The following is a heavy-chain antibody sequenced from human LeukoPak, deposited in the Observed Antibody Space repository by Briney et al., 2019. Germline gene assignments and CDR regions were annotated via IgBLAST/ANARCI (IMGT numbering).Heavy chain of an antibody. J-gene: IGHJ4*02. V-gene: IGHV3-21*01. Sequence: GGSLRLSCAASGFTFSNYEMQWVRQAPGKGLEGVSAMSSSSSEIYYADSIKGGFTISRENAEKSPYLQMNSLRAGERAVYFCARGEEKATITALDSWGQGTLVTVSS. CDR3: ARGEEKATITALDS. D-gene: IGHD5-24*01. CDR1: GFTFSNYE. CDR2: MSSSSSEI.